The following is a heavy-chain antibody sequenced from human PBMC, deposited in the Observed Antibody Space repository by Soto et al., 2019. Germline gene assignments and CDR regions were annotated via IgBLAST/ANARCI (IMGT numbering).Heavy chain of an antibody. CDR3: ARTKCSGGGGYSWSLDY. V-gene: IGHV4-31*03. CDR1: GCSITTGGYY. D-gene: IGHD2-15*01. J-gene: IGHJ4*02. Sequence: SETVSLTCTVSGCSITTGGYYWSWILHLPGKGLEWIGHIDYSESTYYNPSLKSRVSISLDTSKNQFSLKLSFVTAAATAMYYWARTKCSGGGGYSWSLDYWGKGNPVTVS. CDR2: IDYSEST.